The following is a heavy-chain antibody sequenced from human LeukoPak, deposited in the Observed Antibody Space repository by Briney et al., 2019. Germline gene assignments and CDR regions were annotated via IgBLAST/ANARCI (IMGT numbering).Heavy chain of an antibody. D-gene: IGHD3-3*01. J-gene: IGHJ6*02. CDR3: ARGGFLEWPSFYGMDV. V-gene: IGHV1-18*01. CDR1: GYTFTSYG. CDR2: ISAYNGNT. Sequence: GASVKVSCKASGYTFTSYGISWVRQAPGQGLEWMGWISAYNGNTNYAQKLQGRVTMTTDTSTSTVYMELSSLRSEDTAVYYCARGGFLEWPSFYGMDVWGQGTTVTVSS.